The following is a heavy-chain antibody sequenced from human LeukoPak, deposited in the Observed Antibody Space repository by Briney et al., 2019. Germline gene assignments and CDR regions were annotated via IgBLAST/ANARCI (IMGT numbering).Heavy chain of an antibody. CDR1: GFTFSSYS. D-gene: IGHD3-9*01. J-gene: IGHJ5*02. CDR3: ARTDYDILTSNWFDP. Sequence: GGSLRLSCAASGFTFSSYSMNWVRQAPGKGLGWVSSISSSSSYIYYADSVKGRFTISRDNAKNSLYLQMNSLRAEDTAVYYCARTDYDILTSNWFDPWGQGTLVTVSS. V-gene: IGHV3-21*01. CDR2: ISSSSSYI.